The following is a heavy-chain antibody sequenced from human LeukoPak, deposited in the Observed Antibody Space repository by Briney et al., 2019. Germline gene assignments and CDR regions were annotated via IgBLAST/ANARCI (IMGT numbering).Heavy chain of an antibody. Sequence: GSLRLSCTASGFTFGDYAVSWVRRAPGRGLEWVGLIRRRAFGETADYAASVKCRFTISRDDSKSIAYLQMNSLKTEDTAVYYCTTEGAAAAYGMDVWGQGTTVTVSS. CDR2: IRRRAFGETA. D-gene: IGHD6-13*01. CDR1: GFTFGDYA. V-gene: IGHV3-49*04. CDR3: TTEGAAAAYGMDV. J-gene: IGHJ6*02.